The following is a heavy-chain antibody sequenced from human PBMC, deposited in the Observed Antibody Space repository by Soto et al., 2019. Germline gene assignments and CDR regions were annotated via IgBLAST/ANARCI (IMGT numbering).Heavy chain of an antibody. D-gene: IGHD3-16*01. CDR2: IIPIFDSR. V-gene: IGHV1-69*01. Sequence: QVQLVQSGAEVKKPGSSVKVSCKASRDAFSKYAFNWVRQAPGQGLEWMGWIIPIFDSRNYAEKCQGRVTIAANESTSTAYMELRSLRCEDTAVYYCARGETYLGVWGQGTTVTVSS. CDR1: RDAFSKYA. CDR3: ARGETYLGV. J-gene: IGHJ6*02.